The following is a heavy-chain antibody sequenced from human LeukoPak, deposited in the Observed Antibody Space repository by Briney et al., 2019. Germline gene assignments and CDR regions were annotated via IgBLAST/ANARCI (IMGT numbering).Heavy chain of an antibody. V-gene: IGHV5-10-1*01. CDR3: ATTLRRSNGSGSYDYYYYGTDV. J-gene: IGHJ6*04. D-gene: IGHD3-10*01. CDR1: GYSFTSYW. Sequence: GESLKISCKGSGYSFTSYWISWVRQMPGKGLEWMGRIDPSDSYTNYSPSFQGHVTISADKSISTAYLQWSSLKASDTAMYYCATTLRRSNGSGSYDYYYYGTDVWGKGTTVTVSS. CDR2: IDPSDSYT.